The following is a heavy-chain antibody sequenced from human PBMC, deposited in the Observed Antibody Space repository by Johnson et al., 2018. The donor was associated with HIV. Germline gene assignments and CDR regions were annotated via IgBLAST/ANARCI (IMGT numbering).Heavy chain of an antibody. J-gene: IGHJ3*02. CDR3: ARGGPYYYDSSGYGAFDI. Sequence: QVQLVESGGGVVQPGGSLRLSCAASGFTFSSYGMSWVRQVSGKGLEWVSAINWNGDSTSYADSVKGRFTISRDNSKNTLYLQMNSLRAADTALYYCARGGPYYYDSSGYGAFDIWGQGTMVTVSS. D-gene: IGHD3-22*01. V-gene: IGHV3-NL1*01. CDR1: GFTFSSYG. CDR2: INWNGDST.